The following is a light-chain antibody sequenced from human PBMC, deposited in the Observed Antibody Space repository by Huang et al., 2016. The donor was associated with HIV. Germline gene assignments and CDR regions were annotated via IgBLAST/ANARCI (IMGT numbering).Light chain of an antibody. CDR3: QQYNNWPPWT. J-gene: IGKJ1*01. CDR2: GAS. Sequence: EIVMTQSPATLSVSPGDRATLSCSASQSVISNLDWYQQKPGQALRLLIYGASTRATDIPARFSGSGSGTEFTLTISSLQSEDFAVYYCQQYNNWPPWTFGQGTKVEIK. V-gene: IGKV3-15*01. CDR1: QSVISN.